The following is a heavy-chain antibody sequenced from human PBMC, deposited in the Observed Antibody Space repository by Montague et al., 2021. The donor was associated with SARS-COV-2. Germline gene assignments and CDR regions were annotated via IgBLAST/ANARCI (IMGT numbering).Heavy chain of an antibody. CDR1: GDSISTSY. D-gene: IGHD2-15*01. Sequence: SETLSLTCTVSGDSISTSYWAWIRQPPGKGLEWIGHIHYSGSNTYSPSFKSRVTISIDTPKNQFSLNLRSVTAADTAVYFCVRADRRDPDTPHLYYYKGMDLWGQGTTVTVSS. CDR2: IHYSGSN. V-gene: IGHV4-59*01. CDR3: VRADRRDPDTPHLYYYKGMDL. J-gene: IGHJ6*02.